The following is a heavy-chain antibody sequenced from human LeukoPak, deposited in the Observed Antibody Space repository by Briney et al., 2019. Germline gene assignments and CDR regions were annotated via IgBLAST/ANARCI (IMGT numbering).Heavy chain of an antibody. CDR2: ISAYNGNT. V-gene: IGHV1-18*01. CDR1: GYTFTSYG. J-gene: IGHJ6*02. Sequence: GASVKVSCKASGYTFTSYGISWVRQAPGQGLEWMGWISAYNGNTNYAQKLQGRVTMTTDTSTSTAYMELRSLRSDDTAVYYCARYFCSSTSYYSPAYYYYGMDVWGQGTTVTVSS. D-gene: IGHD2-2*02. CDR3: ARYFCSSTSYYSPAYYYYGMDV.